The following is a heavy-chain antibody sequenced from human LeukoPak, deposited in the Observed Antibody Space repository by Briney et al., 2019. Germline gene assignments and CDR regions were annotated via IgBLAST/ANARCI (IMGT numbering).Heavy chain of an antibody. CDR2: IYYTGVT. Sequence: SETLSLTCTVSGGSISSNSHCWAWIRQPPGKGLEWIGSIYYTGVTFYSPSLKSRVTISVDTSKNQFSLKVISVTAADTAVYYCAREEASAGDYWGQGTLVTVSS. D-gene: IGHD6-13*01. CDR1: GGSISSNSHC. CDR3: AREEASAGDY. V-gene: IGHV4-39*01. J-gene: IGHJ4*02.